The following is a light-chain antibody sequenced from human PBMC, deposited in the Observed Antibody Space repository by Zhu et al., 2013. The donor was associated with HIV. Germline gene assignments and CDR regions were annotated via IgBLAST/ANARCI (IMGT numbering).Light chain of an antibody. CDR3: CSYAGSGTFV. CDR1: SSDVGTYYL. V-gene: IGLV2-23*02. CDR2: DVN. J-gene: IGLJ2*01. Sequence: QSALTQPASVSGSPGQSITISCTGTSSDVGTYYLVSWYQHHPGKAPKILIYDVNKRPSGVSHRLSGSKSGNTASLTISGLQAEDEAYYYCCSYAGSGTFVFGGGTKVTVL.